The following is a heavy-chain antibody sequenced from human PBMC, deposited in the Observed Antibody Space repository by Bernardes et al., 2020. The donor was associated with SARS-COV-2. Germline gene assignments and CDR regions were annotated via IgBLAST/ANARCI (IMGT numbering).Heavy chain of an antibody. CDR1: GGSISSNSYY. CDR2: IYYRGST. V-gene: IGHV4-39*01. J-gene: IGHJ4*02. CDR3: ASLGEDTENDY. D-gene: IGHD3-3*01. Sequence: ETLSLTCTVSGGSISSNSYYWGWIRQPPGKGLEWIGSIYYRGSTYYNPSLKSRVTISIDTSKNQFSLKLSSVTAADTAVYYCASLGEDTENDYWGQGTLVTVSS.